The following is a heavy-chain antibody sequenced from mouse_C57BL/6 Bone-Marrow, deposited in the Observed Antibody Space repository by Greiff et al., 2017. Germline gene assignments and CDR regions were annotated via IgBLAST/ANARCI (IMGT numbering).Heavy chain of an antibody. Sequence: EVQLQQSGPELVKPGASVKISCKASGYTFTDYYMNWVKQSHGKSLEWIGDINPNNGGTSYNQKFKGKATLTVDKSSSTAYMERRSLTSEDSAVYYCARDDSNYAYAMDYWGQGTSVTVSS. CDR1: GYTFTDYY. CDR3: ARDDSNYAYAMDY. J-gene: IGHJ4*01. CDR2: INPNNGGT. D-gene: IGHD2-5*01. V-gene: IGHV1-26*01.